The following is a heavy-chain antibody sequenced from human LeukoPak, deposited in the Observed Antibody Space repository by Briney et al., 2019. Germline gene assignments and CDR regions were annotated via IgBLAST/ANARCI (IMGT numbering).Heavy chain of an antibody. CDR1: GFTFSTHA. CDR3: VRDMYTRSGDDF. J-gene: IGHJ4*02. CDR2: ILYDGSNK. D-gene: IGHD6-13*01. V-gene: IGHV3-30-3*01. Sequence: GRSLRLSCTASGFTFSTHAMHWVRQAPGKGLEWVAIILYDGSNKHYADSVKGRFSISRDNSKNTLYLQMNSLRAEDTAVYYCVRDMYTRSGDDFWGPGSLVTVSS.